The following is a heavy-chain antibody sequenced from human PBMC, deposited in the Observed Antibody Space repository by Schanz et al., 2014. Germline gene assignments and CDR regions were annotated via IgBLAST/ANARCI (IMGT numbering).Heavy chain of an antibody. CDR2: ILYDGSKT. D-gene: IGHD5-12*01. Sequence: VQLVESGGGLVQPGGSLRLSCAASGFSFSTYAMHWVRQAPGKGLEWVAVILYDGSKTYYADSVKGRFTISRDNSKNTLSLQMNSLRAEDTAVYYCARDGGRDGYNLAFDVWGQGTLVTVSS. CDR3: ARDGGRDGYNLAFDV. CDR1: GFSFSTYA. V-gene: IGHV3-30*04. J-gene: IGHJ3*01.